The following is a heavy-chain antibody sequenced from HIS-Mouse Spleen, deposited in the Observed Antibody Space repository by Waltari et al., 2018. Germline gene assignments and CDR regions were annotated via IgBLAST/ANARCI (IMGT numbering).Heavy chain of an antibody. V-gene: IGHV4-39*07. CDR1: GGSISSSSYY. Sequence: LQLQESGPGLVKPSETLSLTCTVYGGSISSSSYYWGWIRQPPGKGLEWIGSIYYSGSTYYNPSLKSRVTISVDTSKNQFSLKLSSVTAADTAVYYCAREIPYSSSWYDWYFDLWGRGTLVTVSS. D-gene: IGHD6-13*01. CDR2: IYYSGST. CDR3: AREIPYSSSWYDWYFDL. J-gene: IGHJ2*01.